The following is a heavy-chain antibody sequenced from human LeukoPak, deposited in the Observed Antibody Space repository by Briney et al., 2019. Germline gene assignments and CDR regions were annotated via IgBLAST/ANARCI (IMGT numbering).Heavy chain of an antibody. V-gene: IGHV3-30*02. CDR2: IRYDGSNK. CDR1: GFTFSSYG. Sequence: GGSLRLSCAASGFTFSSYGMHWVRQAPGKGLEWVAFIRYDGSNKYYADSVKGRFTISRDNSKNTLYLQMNSLRAEDTAVYYCVREKIAAAASFDYWGQGTLVTVSS. D-gene: IGHD6-13*01. J-gene: IGHJ4*02. CDR3: VREKIAAAASFDY.